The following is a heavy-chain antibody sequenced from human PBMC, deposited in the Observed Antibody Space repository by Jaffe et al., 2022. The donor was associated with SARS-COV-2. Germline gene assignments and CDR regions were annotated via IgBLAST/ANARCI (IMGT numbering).Heavy chain of an antibody. D-gene: IGHD6-25*01. CDR2: ISRSSSDI. CDR3: ARETAAGGLQNFDY. Sequence: EVQLVESGGGLVKPGGSLRLSCAASGFTFSSYTMNWVRQAPGKGLEWVSSISRSSSDIYSADSVKGRFTISRDNAKNSLFLLMDSLRVEDTAVYYCARETAAGGLQNFDYWGQGTLVTVSS. J-gene: IGHJ4*02. CDR1: GFTFSSYT. V-gene: IGHV3-21*01.